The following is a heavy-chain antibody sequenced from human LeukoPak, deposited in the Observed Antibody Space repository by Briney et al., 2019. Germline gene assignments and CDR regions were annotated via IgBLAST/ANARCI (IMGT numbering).Heavy chain of an antibody. V-gene: IGHV4-59*01. CDR3: ARFSSGCSTASCYLDY. CDR1: GGSISSYY. CDR2: IHSTGNT. D-gene: IGHD2-2*01. Sequence: PSETLSLTCTVSGGSISSYYWSWIRQPPGKGLELTGHIHSTGNTFYKPSLKSRITISLDTSRNQFSLRLSSVTAADTAVYYCARFSSGCSTASCYLDYWGQGTLVTVSS. J-gene: IGHJ4*02.